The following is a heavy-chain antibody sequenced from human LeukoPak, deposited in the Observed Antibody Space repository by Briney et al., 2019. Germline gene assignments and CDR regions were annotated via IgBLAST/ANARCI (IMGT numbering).Heavy chain of an antibody. Sequence: ASVKVSCKASGYTFTSYDINWVRQATGQGLEWMRWINPNSGGTNYAQKFQGRVTMTRDTSISTAYMELSRLRSDDTAVYYCARRRGTDSSGYYFDYWGQGTLVTVSS. CDR1: GYTFTSYD. CDR2: INPNSGGT. CDR3: ARRRGTDSSGYYFDY. V-gene: IGHV1-2*02. D-gene: IGHD3-22*01. J-gene: IGHJ4*02.